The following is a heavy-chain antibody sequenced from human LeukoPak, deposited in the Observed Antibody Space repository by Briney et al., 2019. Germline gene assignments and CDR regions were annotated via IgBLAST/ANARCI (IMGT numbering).Heavy chain of an antibody. J-gene: IGHJ4*02. Sequence: GGSLRLSCVVSGITLSNYGMSWVRQAPGKGLEWVAGISGSGGGTNYADSVKGRSTISRDNRKNTLYLQMNSLRAEDTAVYFCAKRGVVIRVILVGFHKEAYYFDSWGQGALVTVSS. CDR2: ISGSGGGT. CDR1: GITLSNYG. CDR3: AKRGVVIRVILVGFHKEAYYFDS. D-gene: IGHD3-22*01. V-gene: IGHV3-23*01.